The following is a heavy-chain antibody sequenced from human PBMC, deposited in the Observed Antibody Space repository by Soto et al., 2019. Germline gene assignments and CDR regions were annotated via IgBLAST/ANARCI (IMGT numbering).Heavy chain of an antibody. CDR3: AVYPDGYAYYYYGMDV. CDR1: GFTFSSYA. Sequence: QVQLVESGGGVVQPGRSLRLSCAASGFTFSSYAMHWVRQAPVKGLEWVAVISYDGSNKYYADSVKGRFTISRDNSKNTLYLQMNSLRAEDTAVYYCAVYPDGYAYYYYGMDVWGQGTTLTVSS. D-gene: IGHD5-12*01. V-gene: IGHV3-30-3*01. J-gene: IGHJ6*02. CDR2: ISYDGSNK.